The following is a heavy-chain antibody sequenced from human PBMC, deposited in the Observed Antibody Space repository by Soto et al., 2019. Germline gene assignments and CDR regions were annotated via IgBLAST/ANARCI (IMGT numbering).Heavy chain of an antibody. V-gene: IGHV4-4*02. CDR1: SGSISSSNW. J-gene: IGHJ3*02. CDR3: ARENYGDYTSAFDI. CDR2: IYQSGST. Sequence: QVQLQESGPGLVKPSGTLSLTCAVTSGSISSSNWCRWVRQPPRGGLEWIGAIYQSGSTNYNPSLKSRVSRSDDKSKYQFSLKLSSVTAADTAVYYCARENYGDYTSAFDIWGQGTMVIVSA. D-gene: IGHD4-17*01.